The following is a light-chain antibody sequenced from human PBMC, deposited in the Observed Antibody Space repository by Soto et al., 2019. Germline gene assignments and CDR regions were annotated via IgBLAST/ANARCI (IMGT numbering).Light chain of an antibody. CDR2: EGS. CDR3: CSYAGSSYV. J-gene: IGLJ1*01. CDR1: SSDVGSYNL. V-gene: IGLV2-23*01. Sequence: QSALTQPASVSGSSGQSITISCTGTSSDVGSYNLVSWYQQHPGKAPKLMIYEGSKRPSGVSNRFSGSKSGNTASLTISGLQAEDEADYCCCSYAGSSYVFGTGTKLTVL.